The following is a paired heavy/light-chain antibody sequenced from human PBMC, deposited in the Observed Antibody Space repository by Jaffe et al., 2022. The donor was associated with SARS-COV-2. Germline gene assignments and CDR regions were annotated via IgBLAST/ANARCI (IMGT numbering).Light chain of an antibody. V-gene: IGLV2-11*01. J-gene: IGLJ3*02. Sequence: QSALTQPRSVSGSPGQSVTISCTGTSSDVGGYSYVSWYQQYPGKAPKLMIYDVNKRPSGVPDRFSGSKSGNTASLTISGLQAEDEADYYCCSYAGSSFVFGGGTKVTVL. CDR3: CSYAGSSFV. CDR2: DVN. CDR1: SSDVGGYSY.
Heavy chain of an antibody. CDR1: GYTFTNFW. CDR3: VRGDHGDY. J-gene: IGHJ4*02. Sequence: EVQLVQSGAEVKKPGESLKISCKGSGYTFTNFWIGWVRQMPGKGLEWMGIMSPSDSETRYSPSFQGQVSISADKSISTAYLQWSSLKASDSAIYYCVRGDHGDYWGQGTLVTVSS. V-gene: IGHV5-51*01. CDR2: MSPSDSET. D-gene: IGHD2-21*02.